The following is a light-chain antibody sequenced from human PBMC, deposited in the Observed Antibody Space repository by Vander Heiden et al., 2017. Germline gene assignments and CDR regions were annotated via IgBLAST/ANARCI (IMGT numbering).Light chain of an antibody. V-gene: IGKV3-11*02. CDR3: QQRSNWPWT. J-gene: IGKJ1*01. CDR1: QSVSSY. Sequence: EVVLTQSPATLSLSPGERATLSCRASQSVSSYLAWFQQKPGQAPRLLIYGACSRATGIPARFSGSGSGRDFTLTISSLEPEDFAVYYCQQRSNWPWTFGQGTKVEIK. CDR2: GAC.